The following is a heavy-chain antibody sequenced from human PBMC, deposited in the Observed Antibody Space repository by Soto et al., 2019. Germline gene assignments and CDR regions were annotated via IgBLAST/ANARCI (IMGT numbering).Heavy chain of an antibody. Sequence: GGSLRLSCAASGFTFSSYGMHWVRQAPGKGLEWVAVISYDGSNKYYADSVKGRFTISRDNSKNTLYLQMNSLRAEDTAVYYCAKDPSFLVGATTDYYYYYGMDVWGQGTTVTVSS. V-gene: IGHV3-30*18. CDR2: ISYDGSNK. CDR1: GFTFSSYG. CDR3: AKDPSFLVGATTDYYYYYGMDV. J-gene: IGHJ6*02. D-gene: IGHD1-26*01.